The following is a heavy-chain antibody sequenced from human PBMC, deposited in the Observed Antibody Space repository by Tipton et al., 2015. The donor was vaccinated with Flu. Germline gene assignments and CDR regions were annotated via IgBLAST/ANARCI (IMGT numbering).Heavy chain of an antibody. CDR3: VRDVGDWGGTDYLDH. Sequence: SLRLSCAASGFRVSGYSMNWVRQAPGKRLEWVASISSSTRYINYADAVKGRFTISRDSAKNSLYLQMDNLRAEDTAVYYCVRDVGDWGGTDYLDHWGQGTLVTVSS. V-gene: IGHV3-21*01. D-gene: IGHD2-21*01. CDR1: GFRVSGYS. CDR2: ISSSTRYI. J-gene: IGHJ4*02.